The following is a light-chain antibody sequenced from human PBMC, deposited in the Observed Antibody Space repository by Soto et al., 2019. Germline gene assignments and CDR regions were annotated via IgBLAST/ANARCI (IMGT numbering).Light chain of an antibody. CDR1: QSVRNN. V-gene: IGKV3D-15*01. CDR3: LQYNNWPVT. J-gene: IGKJ1*01. CDR2: GAS. Sequence: TVMTQSPATLSVSPGERATLSCRASQSVRNNFAWYQQKPGQAPRLLIYGASTRATGIPARFSGSGSGTEFTLTISSLQSEDFAAYYCLQYNNWPVTFGQGTKVDIK.